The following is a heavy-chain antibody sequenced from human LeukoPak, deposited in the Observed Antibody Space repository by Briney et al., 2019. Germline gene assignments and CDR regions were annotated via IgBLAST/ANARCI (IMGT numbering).Heavy chain of an antibody. V-gene: IGHV3-64D*09. Sequence: GGSLGLSCSASGFTFSRYAMHWVRQAPGKGLEYVSAISSNGGSTYYGDSVKGRFTISRDNSKNTLYLQMSSLRAEDTAVYYCVKARGIQLWLPGDYWGQGTLVTVSS. CDR1: GFTFSRYA. CDR2: ISSNGGST. J-gene: IGHJ4*02. D-gene: IGHD5-18*01. CDR3: VKARGIQLWLPGDY.